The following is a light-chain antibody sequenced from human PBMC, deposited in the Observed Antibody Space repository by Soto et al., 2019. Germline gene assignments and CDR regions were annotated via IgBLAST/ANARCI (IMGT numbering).Light chain of an antibody. CDR1: NSNIGSNT. Sequence: QAVLTQPTSASGTPGQRVTISCSGSNSNIGSNTVNWYQHLPGTAPKLLIFSDNQRPSGVPDRFSGSKSGTSASLAISGLQSEDEADYYCAAWDDSLNGLVVFGGGTKLTVL. CDR2: SDN. J-gene: IGLJ2*01. CDR3: AAWDDSLNGLVV. V-gene: IGLV1-44*01.